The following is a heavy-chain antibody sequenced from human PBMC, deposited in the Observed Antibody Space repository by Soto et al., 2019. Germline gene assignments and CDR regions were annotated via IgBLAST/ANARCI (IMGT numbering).Heavy chain of an antibody. Sequence: QVQLQESGPGLVKPSGTLSLTCAVSSGSISSSNWWTWVRQPPGKGLEWIGEIYHSGSTNYNPSLGSRVTITEDKSKDQLSLKLTSMTGAYTAVYFCARGGPRLTYLYMEVWGKGTTVTV. V-gene: IGHV4-4*02. D-gene: IGHD3-16*01. CDR1: SGSISSSNW. CDR3: ARGGPRLTYLYMEV. CDR2: IYHSGST. J-gene: IGHJ6*03.